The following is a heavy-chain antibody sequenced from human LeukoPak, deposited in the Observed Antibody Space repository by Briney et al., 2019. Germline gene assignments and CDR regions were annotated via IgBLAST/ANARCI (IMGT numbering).Heavy chain of an antibody. CDR1: GGSFSNYY. CDR3: ARGPPSDFYHSGFYYNY. V-gene: IGHV4-34*01. J-gene: IGHJ4*02. D-gene: IGHD3-22*01. Sequence: SQTLSLTCAIYGGSFSNYYSGWIRHPPCKGLDLIGQINPCGSTNYNPSLTRPVTISVNTSKNQFSQKLTSVTASVTPVYYSARGPPSDFYHSGFYYNYWGQGTRVTVSS. CDR2: INPCGST.